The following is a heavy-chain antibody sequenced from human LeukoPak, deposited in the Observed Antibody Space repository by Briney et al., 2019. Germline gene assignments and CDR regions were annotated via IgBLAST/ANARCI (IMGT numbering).Heavy chain of an antibody. CDR1: GFTFSDYY. J-gene: IGHJ4*02. CDR2: ISSSGSTI. D-gene: IGHD2-15*01. V-gene: IGHV3-11*01. CDR3: ARDRYCSGGSCYDSVAGPIDY. Sequence: GGSLRLSCAASGFTFSDYYMSWIRQAPGKGLEWASYISSSGSTIYYADSVKGRFTISRDNAKNSLYLQMNSLRAEDTAVYYCARDRYCSGGSCYDSVAGPIDYWGQGTLVTVSS.